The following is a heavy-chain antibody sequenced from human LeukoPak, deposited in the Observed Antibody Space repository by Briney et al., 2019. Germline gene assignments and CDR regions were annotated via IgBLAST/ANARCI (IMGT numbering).Heavy chain of an antibody. D-gene: IGHD3-3*01. CDR2: IYNSGNT. Sequence: NTSETLSLTCTVSGGSISRYCWNWIRQPPGKGLEWIGYIYNSGNTNYNPSLQSRVSISVDASKNQFSLNLTSVTAADTAVYYCARAAFYDFWSGFSPFDKWGQGTLVTVSS. CDR3: ARAAFYDFWSGFSPFDK. CDR1: GGSISRYC. V-gene: IGHV4-59*01. J-gene: IGHJ4*02.